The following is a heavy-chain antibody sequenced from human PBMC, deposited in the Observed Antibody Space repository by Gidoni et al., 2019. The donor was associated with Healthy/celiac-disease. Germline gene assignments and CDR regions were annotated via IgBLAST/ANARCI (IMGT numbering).Heavy chain of an antibody. Sequence: QVQLQQWGAGLLKPSETLSLTCAVYGGSFSGYYWSWIRQPPGKGLEWIGEINHSGSTNYNPSLKSRVTTSVDTSKNQFSLKLSSVTAADTAVYYCARGRGYSSSDIDYWGQGTLVTVSS. CDR2: INHSGST. D-gene: IGHD6-13*01. V-gene: IGHV4-34*01. CDR3: ARGRGYSSSDIDY. J-gene: IGHJ4*02. CDR1: GGSFSGYY.